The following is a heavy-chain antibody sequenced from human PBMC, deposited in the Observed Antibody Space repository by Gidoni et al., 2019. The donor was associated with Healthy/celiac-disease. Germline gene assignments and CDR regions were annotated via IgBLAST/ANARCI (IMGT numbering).Heavy chain of an antibody. V-gene: IGHV3-23*01. CDR3: AKHGQWLVLPPDY. CDR1: GFTFSSYA. J-gene: IGHJ4*02. CDR2: ISGSGGST. Sequence: EVQLFESGGGLVQPGGSLSLSCAASGFTFSSYAMSWVRQAPGKGLEWVSAISGSGGSTYYADSVKGRFTISRDNSKNTLYLQMNSLRAEDTAVYYCAKHGQWLVLPPDYWGQGTLVTVSS. D-gene: IGHD6-19*01.